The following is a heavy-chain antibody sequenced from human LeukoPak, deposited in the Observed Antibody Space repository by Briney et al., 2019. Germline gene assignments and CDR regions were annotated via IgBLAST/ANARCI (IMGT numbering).Heavy chain of an antibody. CDR3: ARGYSGYATQYNWFDP. J-gene: IGHJ5*02. D-gene: IGHD5-12*01. CDR1: GGTFSSCA. CDR2: IIPISGKA. V-gene: IGHV1-69*06. Sequence: SVKVSCKASGGTFSSCAISWVRQAPGQGLEWMGGIIPISGKANYAQKFQGRVTIPADKSTSTAYMELSSLRSEDTAVYYCARGYSGYATQYNWFDPWGQGTLVTVSS.